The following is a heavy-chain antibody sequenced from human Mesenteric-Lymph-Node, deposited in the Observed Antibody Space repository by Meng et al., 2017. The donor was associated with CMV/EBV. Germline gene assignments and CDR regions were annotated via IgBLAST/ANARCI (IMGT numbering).Heavy chain of an antibody. V-gene: IGHV3-11*01. CDR3: ARNKAAAGYGNFDY. CDR2: MSDSGSTI. Sequence: GESLKISCAASEFTFSDYYMSWIRQAPGKGLEWVSYMSDSGSTIYYADSVKGRFTISRDNAKNSLYLQMNSLRGDDTAVYYCARNKAAAGYGNFDYWGQGTPVTVSS. D-gene: IGHD6-13*01. CDR1: EFTFSDYY. J-gene: IGHJ4*02.